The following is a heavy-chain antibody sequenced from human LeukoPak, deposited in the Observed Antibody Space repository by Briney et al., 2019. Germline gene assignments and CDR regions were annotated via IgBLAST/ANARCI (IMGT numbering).Heavy chain of an antibody. V-gene: IGHV1-2*02. CDR1: GYTLTGYY. Sequence: ASVKVSCKASGYTLTGYYMHWVRQAPGQGLEWMGWMNPNSGGTKYAQKFQGRVTMTRDTSISAAYMELSRLRSDDTAMYYCARDKLGLGELSLYDQWGQGTLVTVFS. CDR2: MNPNSGGT. D-gene: IGHD3-16*02. J-gene: IGHJ5*02. CDR3: ARDKLGLGELSLYDQ.